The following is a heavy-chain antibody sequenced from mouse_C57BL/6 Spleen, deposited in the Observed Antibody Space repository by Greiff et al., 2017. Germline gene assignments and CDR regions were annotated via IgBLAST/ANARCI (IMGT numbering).Heavy chain of an antibody. V-gene: IGHV5-4*01. J-gene: IGHJ2*01. Sequence: EVMLVESGGGLVKPGGSLKLSCAASGFTFSSYAMSWVRQTPEKRLEWVATISDGGSYTYYPDNVKGRFTISRDNAKNNLYLQMSHLKSEDTAMYYCARDGIYDGYFFDYWGQGTTLTVSS. CDR3: ARDGIYDGYFFDY. CDR1: GFTFSSYA. CDR2: ISDGGSYT. D-gene: IGHD2-3*01.